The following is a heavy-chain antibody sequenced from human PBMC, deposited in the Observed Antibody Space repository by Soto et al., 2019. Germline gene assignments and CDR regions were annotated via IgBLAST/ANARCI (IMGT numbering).Heavy chain of an antibody. D-gene: IGHD1-1*01. CDR1: GYTFTSYG. CDR2: ISAHKGNT. V-gene: IGHV1-18*01. J-gene: IGHJ4*02. Sequence: QVHLVQSGAEVKKPGASVKVSCKASGYTFTSYGSTWVRQAPGQGLEWMGWISAHKGNTDYAQKLQGTVIVTRDTSTSTAYMELRSLISDDTAVYYCARGRYGDYWGQGARVTVSS. CDR3: ARGRYGDY.